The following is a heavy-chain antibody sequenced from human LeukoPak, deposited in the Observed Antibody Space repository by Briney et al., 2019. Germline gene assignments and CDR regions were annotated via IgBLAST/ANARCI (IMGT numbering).Heavy chain of an antibody. V-gene: IGHV3-33*06. CDR1: GFTFSSFG. CDR3: AKGSGYRYGYSYDY. J-gene: IGHJ4*02. CDR2: IWHDGRNK. Sequence: PGGSLRLSCVASGFTFSSFGMHWVRQAPGQGLEWVAVIWHDGRNKYYGDSVKGRFSISRDNSKNNLYLQMDSLRAEYTAVYYCAKGSGYRYGYSYDYWGQGTQVTVSS. D-gene: IGHD5-18*01.